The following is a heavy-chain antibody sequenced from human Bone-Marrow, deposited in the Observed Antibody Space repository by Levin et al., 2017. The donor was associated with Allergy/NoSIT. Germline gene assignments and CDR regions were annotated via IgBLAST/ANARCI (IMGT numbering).Heavy chain of an antibody. J-gene: IGHJ3*01. CDR2: FSAGTGFT. D-gene: IGHD2-15*01. V-gene: IGHV3-23*01. Sequence: GESLKISCAASGFTFSAYAMGWVRQAPGRGLEWVSSFSAGTGFTYYVDSVKGRFTISRDDSKNTLYLEMNSLRAEDTAIYYCARECGAGCYPGGWEAFDLWGQGTMVTVSS. CDR3: ARECGAGCYPGGWEAFDL. CDR1: GFTFSAYA.